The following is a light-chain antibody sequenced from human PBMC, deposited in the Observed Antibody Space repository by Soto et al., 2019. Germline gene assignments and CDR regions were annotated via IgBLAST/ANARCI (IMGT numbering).Light chain of an antibody. V-gene: IGLV2-14*01. Sequence: QSALTQPASVSGSPGQSITISCIGTSSDVGGYNYVSWFQQHPGKVPKLMIYEVSNRPSGVSNRFSGSKSGNTASLTISGLQAEDEADYYCSSFTSSSTWVFGGGTKLTVL. CDR3: SSFTSSSTWV. J-gene: IGLJ3*02. CDR2: EVS. CDR1: SSDVGGYNY.